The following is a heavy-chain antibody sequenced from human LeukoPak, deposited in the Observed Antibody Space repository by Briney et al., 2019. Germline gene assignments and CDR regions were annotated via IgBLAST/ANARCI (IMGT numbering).Heavy chain of an antibody. CDR2: IYYSGST. Sequence: SETLSLTCTVSGGSISSSSYYWGWIRQPPGKGLEWIGSIYYSGSTYYNPSLKSRVTISVDTSKNQFSLKLSSVTAADTAVYYCARDGMEGFWFDPWGQGTLVTVSS. D-gene: IGHD1-26*01. V-gene: IGHV4-39*02. CDR1: GGSISSSSYY. CDR3: ARDGMEGFWFDP. J-gene: IGHJ5*02.